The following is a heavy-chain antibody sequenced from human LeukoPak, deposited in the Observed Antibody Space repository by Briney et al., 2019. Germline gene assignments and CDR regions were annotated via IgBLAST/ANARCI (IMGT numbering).Heavy chain of an antibody. CDR3: ARGYCTGGSCYYFDY. CDR2: FYYTGST. J-gene: IGHJ4*02. CDR1: GGSVSSGNYY. V-gene: IGHV4-61*01. D-gene: IGHD2-15*01. Sequence: KPSETLSLTCTVSGGSVSSGNYYWNWIRQPPGKGLEWIAYFYYTGSTAYNPSLKSRVTISVDTSKNQFSLTLSSVTAADTAVYYCARGYCTGGSCYYFDYWGQGTLVTVSS.